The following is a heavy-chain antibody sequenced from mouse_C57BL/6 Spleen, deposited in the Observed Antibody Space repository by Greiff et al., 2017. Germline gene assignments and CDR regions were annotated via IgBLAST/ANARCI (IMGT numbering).Heavy chain of an antibody. V-gene: IGHV1-26*01. J-gene: IGHJ2*01. D-gene: IGHD1-1*01. CDR3: ASSYYYGSPFDY. CDR2: INPNNGGT. CDR1: GYTFTDYY. Sequence: VQLQQSGPELVKPGASVKISCKASGYTFTDYYMNWVKQSHGKSLEWIGDINPNNGGTSYNQKFKGKATLTVDKSSSTAYMELRSLTSEDSAVYYCASSYYYGSPFDYWGQGTTLTVSS.